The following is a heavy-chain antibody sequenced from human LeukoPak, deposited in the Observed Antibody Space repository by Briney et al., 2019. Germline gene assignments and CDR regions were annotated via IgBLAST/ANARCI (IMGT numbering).Heavy chain of an antibody. CDR2: ISSSSSYI. V-gene: IGHV3-21*01. D-gene: IGHD4-11*01. CDR3: ARDPVWTVTIAY. J-gene: IGHJ4*02. Sequence: PGGSLRLSCAASGFTFSSYSMNWVRQAPGKRLEWVSSISSSSSYIYYADSVKGRFTISRDNAKNSLYLQMNSLRAEDTAVYYCARDPVWTVTIAYWGQGTLVTVSS. CDR1: GFTFSSYS.